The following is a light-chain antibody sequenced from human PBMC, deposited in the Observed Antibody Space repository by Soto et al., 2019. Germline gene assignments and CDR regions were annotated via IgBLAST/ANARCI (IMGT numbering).Light chain of an antibody. CDR3: QQVKSYPRT. CDR2: EES. V-gene: IGKV1-17*01. J-gene: IGKJ4*01. CDR1: QSISNH. Sequence: DIQMTQSPSSLSASVGDRVTITCRASQSISNHLNWYQQKPGKAPKLLIYEESTLHSGVPSRFSGRKSGTQFTLTIDSLQPEDFATYYCQQVKSYPRTFGGGTKVEIK.